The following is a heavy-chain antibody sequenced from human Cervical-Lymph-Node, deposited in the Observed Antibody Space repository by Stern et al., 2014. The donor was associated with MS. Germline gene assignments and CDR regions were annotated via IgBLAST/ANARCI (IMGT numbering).Heavy chain of an antibody. D-gene: IGHD4-17*01. J-gene: IGHJ5*02. V-gene: IGHV4-4*02. CDR2: IYHSGST. Sequence: QVQLQESGPGLVKPSGTLSLTCAVSGGSISSSNWWSWVRQPPGKGLEWIGEIYHSGSTNYNPSLQSRVTISVAKSKHQVSLKLSAVTAADTAVYYCARVFGDYVFWFDPWGQGTLVTVSS. CDR3: ARVFGDYVFWFDP. CDR1: GGSISSSNW.